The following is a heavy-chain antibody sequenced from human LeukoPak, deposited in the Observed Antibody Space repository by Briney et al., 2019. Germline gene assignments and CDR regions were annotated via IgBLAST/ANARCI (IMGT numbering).Heavy chain of an antibody. J-gene: IGHJ6*04. CDR2: ISSSGSTI. Sequence: GGSLRLSCAASGFTFSDYYMSWLRQAPGEGREGASYISSSGSTIYYADSVKGRFTISRDNAKNSLYLQMNSLRAEDTAVYYCARDPAQMSTFGLDVWGKGTTVTVSS. V-gene: IGHV3-11*04. CDR1: GFTFSDYY. CDR3: ARDPAQMSTFGLDV. D-gene: IGHD3-3*01.